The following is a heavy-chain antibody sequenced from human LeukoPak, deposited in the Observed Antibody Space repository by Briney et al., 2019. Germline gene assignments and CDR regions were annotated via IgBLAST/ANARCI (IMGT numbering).Heavy chain of an antibody. V-gene: IGHV3-23*01. CDR1: GFTFRSHV. D-gene: IGHD4-17*01. J-gene: IGHJ4*02. Sequence: SGGSVRLSCAASGFTFRSHVMRWVREATGEGVVWVSDISGSGSSTYYADSVKPRFTSSRDNSKNTLNLQMTRLRAEDTAVYYCAKDEPDRRYGDPDYWGQGTLVTVSS. CDR3: AKDEPDRRYGDPDY. CDR2: ISGSGSST.